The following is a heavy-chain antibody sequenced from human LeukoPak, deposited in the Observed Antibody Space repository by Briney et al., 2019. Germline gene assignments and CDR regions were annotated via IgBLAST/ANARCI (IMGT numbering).Heavy chain of an antibody. J-gene: IGHJ4*02. Sequence: GGSLRLSCAASGLSISNFWMHWVRQAPGKGLEWVAIIDKDGNEIKCVDSVKGRFTLSRDNAENSVYLQMNSLRTEDTALYYCVTDGDKWNDFEYWGQGTLVTVSS. V-gene: IGHV3-7*01. CDR2: IDKDGNEI. D-gene: IGHD1-1*01. CDR1: GLSISNFW. CDR3: VTDGDKWNDFEY.